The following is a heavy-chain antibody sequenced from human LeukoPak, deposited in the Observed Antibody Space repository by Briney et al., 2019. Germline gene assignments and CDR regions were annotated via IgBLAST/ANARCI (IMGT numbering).Heavy chain of an antibody. Sequence: GESLKISCKAAGYRFTSDWIGWVRQMPGKGLEWMGIIYPGDSGTRYSPSFQGQVTISDDKSVNTAYLQWSSLKASDTAMYYCARLSGRVVCSAGSCYIDSWGQGTLVTVSS. J-gene: IGHJ4*02. CDR2: IYPGDSGT. CDR3: ARLSGRVVCSAGSCYIDS. D-gene: IGHD2-15*01. CDR1: GYRFTSDW. V-gene: IGHV5-51*01.